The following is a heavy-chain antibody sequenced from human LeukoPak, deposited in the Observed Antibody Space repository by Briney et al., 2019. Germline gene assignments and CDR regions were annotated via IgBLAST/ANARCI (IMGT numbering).Heavy chain of an antibody. V-gene: IGHV1-69*04. CDR2: IIPILGIA. J-gene: IGHJ4*02. Sequence: SVKVSCKASGGIFGSYAISWVRQAPGQGLEWMGRIIPILGIANYAQKFQGRVTITADKSTSTAYMDLSSLRSEDTAVYYCARDLPPYYFDYWGQGTLVTVSS. CDR1: GGIFGSYA. CDR3: ARDLPPYYFDY.